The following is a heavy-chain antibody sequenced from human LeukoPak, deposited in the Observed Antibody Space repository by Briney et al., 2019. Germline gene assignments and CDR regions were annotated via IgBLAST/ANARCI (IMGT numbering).Heavy chain of an antibody. J-gene: IGHJ4*02. CDR1: GFTVSSNY. CDR2: IYSGGST. Sequence: PGGSLRLSCAASGFTVSSNYMSWVRQAPGKGLDWVSVIYSGGSTYYADSVKGRFTISRDNSKNTLYLQMNSLRAEDTAVYYCARALRYSSGWSRIFDYWGQGTLVTVSS. V-gene: IGHV3-53*01. D-gene: IGHD6-19*01. CDR3: ARALRYSSGWSRIFDY.